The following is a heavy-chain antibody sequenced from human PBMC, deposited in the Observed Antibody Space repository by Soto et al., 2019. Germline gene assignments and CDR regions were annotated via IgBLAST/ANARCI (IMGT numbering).Heavy chain of an antibody. D-gene: IGHD5-18*01. V-gene: IGHV1-8*01. CDR3: AREGVYSYGFDY. CDR1: GYTFTSYD. CDR2: MNPNSGNT. J-gene: IGHJ4*02. Sequence: QVQLVQSGAEVKKPGASVKVSCKASGYTFTSYDINWVRQATGQGLEWMGWMNPNSGNTGYAQKFQGRVTMTRHTSISTAYMELSSLRSEDTAVYYWAREGVYSYGFDYWGQGTLVTVSS.